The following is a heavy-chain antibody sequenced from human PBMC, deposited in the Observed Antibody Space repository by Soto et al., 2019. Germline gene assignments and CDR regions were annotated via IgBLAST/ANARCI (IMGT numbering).Heavy chain of an antibody. CDR2: IYWDDNK. CDR1: GFSLSTSGVG. CDR3: ARGSLGFDY. D-gene: IGHD5-12*01. J-gene: IGHJ4*02. Sequence: QITLKESGPTLVKPTQTLTLTCTFSGFSLSTSGVGVGWIRQPPGKALEWLALIYWDDNKRYSPSLKSRLTITKGTFKNQVVLTMTNVDPVDTATYYCARGSLGFDYWGLGTLVTVSS. V-gene: IGHV2-5*02.